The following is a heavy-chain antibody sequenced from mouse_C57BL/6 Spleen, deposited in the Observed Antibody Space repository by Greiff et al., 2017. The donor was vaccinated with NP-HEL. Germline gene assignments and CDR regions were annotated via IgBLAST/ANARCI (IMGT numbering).Heavy chain of an antibody. CDR1: GYTFTSYT. CDR2: INPSSGYT. Sequence: QVQLKQSGAELARPGASVKLSCKASGYTFTSYTMHWVKQRPGQGLEWIGYINPSSGYTKYNQTFKDKATLTADKPSSTAYMQLSSLTSEDSAVYYCARSPNWDEGYWGQGTTLTVSS. J-gene: IGHJ2*01. CDR3: ARSPNWDEGY. V-gene: IGHV1-4*01. D-gene: IGHD4-1*01.